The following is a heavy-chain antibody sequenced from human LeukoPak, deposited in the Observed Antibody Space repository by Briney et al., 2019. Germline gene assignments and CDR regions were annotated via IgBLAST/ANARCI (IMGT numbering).Heavy chain of an antibody. CDR2: INPSGGST. CDR3: ARTLSRDYYGSGSYYDY. CDR1: GYIFTSYY. V-gene: IGHV1-46*01. Sequence: ASVKVSCKASGYIFTSYYMHWVRQAPGQGLEWMGIINPSGGSTSYAQKFQGRVTMTRDTSTSTVYMELSSLRSEDTAVYYCARTLSRDYYGSGSYYDYWGQGTLVTVSS. D-gene: IGHD3-10*01. J-gene: IGHJ4*02.